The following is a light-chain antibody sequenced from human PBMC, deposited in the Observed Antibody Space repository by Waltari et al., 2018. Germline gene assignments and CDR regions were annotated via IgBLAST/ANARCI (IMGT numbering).Light chain of an antibody. J-gene: IGKJ1*01. CDR2: KAV. Sequence: DIQMTQSPSTLSASVGDRVTITCRASQSISSWLAWYQQKPGKAPKLLIYKAVSLESGVPSRFSGSGSGTEFTLTISSLQPDDFATYYCQQYNSYSGTFGQGTKVEIK. CDR3: QQYNSYSGT. V-gene: IGKV1-5*03. CDR1: QSISSW.